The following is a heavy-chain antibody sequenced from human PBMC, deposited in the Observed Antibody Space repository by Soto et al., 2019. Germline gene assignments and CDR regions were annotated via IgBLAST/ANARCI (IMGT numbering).Heavy chain of an antibody. V-gene: IGHV4-39*01. J-gene: IGHJ6*02. CDR2: IYYSGST. CDR1: GGSISSSSYY. Sequence: SETLSLTCTVSGGSISSSSYYWGWIRQPPGKGLEWIGSIYYSGSTYYNPSLKSRVTISVDTSKNQFSLKLSSVTAADTAVYYCARQFGTLTGYDYYYGMDVWGQGTTVTVSS. D-gene: IGHD3-9*01. CDR3: ARQFGTLTGYDYYYGMDV.